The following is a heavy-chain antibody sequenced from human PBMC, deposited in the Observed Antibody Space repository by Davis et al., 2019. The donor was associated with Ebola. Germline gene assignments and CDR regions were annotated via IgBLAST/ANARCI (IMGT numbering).Heavy chain of an antibody. CDR1: GYNFTSYW. V-gene: IGHV5-51*01. J-gene: IGHJ6*02. CDR2: IYPGDSDT. Sequence: GGSLRLSCKGSGYNFTSYWIGWVRQMPGKGLEWMGIIYPGDSDTRYSPSFQGQVTISADKSISTAYLQWSSLKASDTAMYYCARFRSRNYYYYGMDVWGQGTTVTVSS. D-gene: IGHD1-14*01. CDR3: ARFRSRNYYYYGMDV.